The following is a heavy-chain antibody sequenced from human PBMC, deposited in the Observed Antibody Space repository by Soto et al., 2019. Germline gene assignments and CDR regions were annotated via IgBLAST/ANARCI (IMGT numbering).Heavy chain of an antibody. V-gene: IGHV3-30-3*01. CDR2: ITSDGTKE. CDR3: AKAPWNLAHTHYFDF. Sequence: QVRLVESGGGVVQPGRSLRLSCAASGFTFSSFAMHWVRQAPGKGLEWVVVITSDGTKEYYAGSVRGRFTISRDNSGNTVYLHMNSLGGDDTAVYYCAKAPWNLAHTHYFDFWGQGTLVTVSS. CDR1: GFTFSSFA. J-gene: IGHJ4*02. D-gene: IGHD1-1*01.